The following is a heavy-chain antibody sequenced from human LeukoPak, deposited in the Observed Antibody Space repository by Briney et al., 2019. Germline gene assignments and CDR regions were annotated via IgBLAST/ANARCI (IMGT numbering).Heavy chain of an antibody. D-gene: IGHD3-3*01. CDR1: GGSFSGYY. CDR3: AREFTIFGVVIIGWFDP. Sequence: SETLSLTCAVYGGSFSGYYWSWIRQPPGKGLEWIGEINHSGSTNYNPAIKSRVTISVDTSKNQFSMKLSSVTAADTAVYYCAREFTIFGVVIIGWFDPWGQGTLVTVSS. CDR2: INHSGST. J-gene: IGHJ5*02. V-gene: IGHV4-34*01.